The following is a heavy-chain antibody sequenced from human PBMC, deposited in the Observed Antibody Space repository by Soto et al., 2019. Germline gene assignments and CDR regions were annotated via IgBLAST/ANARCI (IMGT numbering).Heavy chain of an antibody. CDR2: IKQDGSEK. CDR1: GFTFSSYW. Sequence: EVQLVESGGGLVQPGGSLRLSCAASGFTFSSYWMSWVRQAPGKGLEWVANIKQDGSEKYYVDSVKGRFTICRDNAENSLFLQMSSLRAEDTAVYYCARETVELATNGWGQGTLVTVSS. D-gene: IGHD5-12*01. J-gene: IGHJ4*02. V-gene: IGHV3-7*01. CDR3: ARETVELATNG.